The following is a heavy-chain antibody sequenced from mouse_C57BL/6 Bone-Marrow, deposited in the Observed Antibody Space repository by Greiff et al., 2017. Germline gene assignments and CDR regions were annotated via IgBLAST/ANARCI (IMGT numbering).Heavy chain of an antibody. Sequence: VQLQQPGAELVRPGTSVKLSCKASGYTFTNSWLGWAKQRPGHGLEWIGDIYPGGGYTNYNEKFKGKATLTADKSSSTAYMQFSSLTSEDSAIYDCARFGLYSIFCAYWGQGTLVTVAA. D-gene: IGHD1-3*01. CDR3: ARFGLYSIFCAY. CDR2: IYPGGGYT. J-gene: IGHJ3*01. CDR1: GYTFTNSW. V-gene: IGHV1-63*01.